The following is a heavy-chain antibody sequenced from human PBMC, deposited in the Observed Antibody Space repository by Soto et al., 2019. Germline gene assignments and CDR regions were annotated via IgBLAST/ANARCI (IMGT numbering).Heavy chain of an antibody. CDR3: ARARWYDAFDV. V-gene: IGHV4-38-2*01. J-gene: IGHJ3*01. D-gene: IGHD2-15*01. CDR2: IFHGGNT. Sequence: SETLSLTCAVSGFFISSGNYWGWIRKPPGKGLGWIGSIFHGGNTYYNPSLKSRVTISVDMSKNQFSLKLNSVTAADTAVYYCARARWYDAFDVWGQGTVVTVSS. CDR1: GFFISSGNY.